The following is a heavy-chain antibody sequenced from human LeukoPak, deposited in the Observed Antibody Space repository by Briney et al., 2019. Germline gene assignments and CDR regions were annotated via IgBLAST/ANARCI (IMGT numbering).Heavy chain of an antibody. CDR3: ARGIAVAGKSGYFQH. Sequence: SQTLSLTCVISGDSVSSNSAAWNWIRQSPSRGPEWLGRTYYRSKWYNDYAVSVKSRITINPDTSKNQFSLQLNSVTPEDTAVYYCARGIAVAGKSGYFQHWGQGTLVTVSS. V-gene: IGHV6-1*01. J-gene: IGHJ1*01. CDR2: TYYRSKWYN. D-gene: IGHD6-19*01. CDR1: GDSVSSNSAA.